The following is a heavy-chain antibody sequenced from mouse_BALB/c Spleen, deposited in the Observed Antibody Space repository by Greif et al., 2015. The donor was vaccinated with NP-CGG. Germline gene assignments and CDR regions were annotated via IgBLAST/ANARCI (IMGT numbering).Heavy chain of an antibody. J-gene: IGHJ3*01. CDR1: GYTFTDYE. Sequence: QVQLQQSGAELVRPGASVTLSCKASGYTFTDYEMHWVKQTPVHGLEWIGAIDPETGGTAYNQKFKGKATLTADKSSSTAYMELRSLTSEDSAVYYCTRFGNYGAYWGQGTLVTVSA. CDR2: IDPETGGT. CDR3: TRFGNYGAY. V-gene: IGHV1-15*01. D-gene: IGHD2-1*01.